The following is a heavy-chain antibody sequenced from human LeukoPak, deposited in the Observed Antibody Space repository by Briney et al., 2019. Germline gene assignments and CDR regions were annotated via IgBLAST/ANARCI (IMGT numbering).Heavy chain of an antibody. D-gene: IGHD3-9*01. J-gene: IGHJ6*02. CDR2: IVVGGGNT. CDR3: AAARLKYEILTGYYGMDV. CDR1: GFTFSSSA. Sequence: AASVKVSCKASGFTFSSSAVQWVRQARGQRLGWIGWIVVGGGNTNYAQNFQERVTITRDMSTSTAYMGLSSLRSEGTAGYFCAAARLKYEILTGYYGMDVWGQGTTVTVSS. V-gene: IGHV1-58*01.